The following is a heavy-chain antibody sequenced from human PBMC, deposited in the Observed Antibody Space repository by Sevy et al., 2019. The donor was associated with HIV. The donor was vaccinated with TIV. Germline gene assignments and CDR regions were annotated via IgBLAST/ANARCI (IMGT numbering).Heavy chain of an antibody. J-gene: IGHJ6*02. Sequence: GGSLRLSCAASGFTFTNHWMNWVRQAPGKGLEWVANIKQGGNEKYYLDSVRGRFTLPRDKAKNSVSLQMNSLRTEDTAIYYCARGGPLVDAALIPWGLDVWGQGTTVTVSS. D-gene: IGHD5-18*01. CDR1: GFTFTNHW. V-gene: IGHV3-7*01. CDR3: ARGGPLVDAALIPWGLDV. CDR2: IKQGGNEK.